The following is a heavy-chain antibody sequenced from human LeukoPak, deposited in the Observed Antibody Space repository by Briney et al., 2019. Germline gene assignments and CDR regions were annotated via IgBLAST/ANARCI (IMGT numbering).Heavy chain of an antibody. V-gene: IGHV4-34*01. CDR3: ARQLIAGRRNWFDP. Sequence: SETLSLTCAVYGGSFSGYYWSWIRQPPGKGLEWIGEINHSGSTNYNPSLKSRVTISVDTSKNQFSLKLSSVTAADTAVYYCARQLIAGRRNWFDPWGQGTLVTVSS. D-gene: IGHD6-13*01. J-gene: IGHJ5*02. CDR1: GGSFSGYY. CDR2: INHSGST.